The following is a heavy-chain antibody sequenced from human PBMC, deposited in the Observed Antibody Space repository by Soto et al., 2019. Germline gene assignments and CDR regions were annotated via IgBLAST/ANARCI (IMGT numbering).Heavy chain of an antibody. Sequence: ASVKVSCKASGYTFTSYDINWVRQATGQGLEWMGWMNPNSGNTGYAQKFQDRVTITADESTSTVYMEVSSLTSEDTAVYYCARGDATKIIVTTYYGLDVWGQGTTVTVSS. V-gene: IGHV1-8*01. CDR1: GYTFTSYD. J-gene: IGHJ6*02. CDR3: ARGDATKIIVTTYYGLDV. CDR2: MNPNSGNT. D-gene: IGHD3-22*01.